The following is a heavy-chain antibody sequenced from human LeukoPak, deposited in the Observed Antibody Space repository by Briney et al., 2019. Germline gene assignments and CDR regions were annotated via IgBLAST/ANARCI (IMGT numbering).Heavy chain of an antibody. J-gene: IGHJ1*01. Sequence: PGGSLRLSCEASGFTFSRYWMHWVRQAPGKGLVWVSRIKSDGKTNYADSVKGRFTISRDNAKNTVSLQMDSLRAEDTGVYYCARAPSEVGGYYPEYFRHWGQATLVTV. V-gene: IGHV3-74*01. D-gene: IGHD3-22*01. CDR1: GFTFSRYW. CDR3: ARAPSEVGGYYPEYFRH. CDR2: IKSDGKT.